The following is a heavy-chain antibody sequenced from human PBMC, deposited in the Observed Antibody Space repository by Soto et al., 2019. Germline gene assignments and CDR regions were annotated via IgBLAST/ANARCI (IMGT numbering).Heavy chain of an antibody. CDR2: IYYSGST. V-gene: IGHV4-30-4*01. J-gene: IGHJ4*02. Sequence: PSETLSLTCTVSGGSISSGDYYWSWIRQPPGKGLEWIGYIYYSGSTYYNPPLKSRVTISVDTSKNQFSLKLSSVTAADTAVYYCARDGYYDSSGYAPVDYWGQGTLVTVS. CDR1: GGSISSGDYY. D-gene: IGHD3-22*01. CDR3: ARDGYYDSSGYAPVDY.